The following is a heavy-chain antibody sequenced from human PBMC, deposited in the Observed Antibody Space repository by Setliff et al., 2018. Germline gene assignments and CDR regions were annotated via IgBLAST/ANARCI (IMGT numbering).Heavy chain of an antibody. CDR1: GGSISSGGYY. J-gene: IGHJ3*02. CDR2: IYYSGST. CDR3: TRGPDGYTYQGAFDI. Sequence: SETLSLTCTVSGGSISSGGYYWSWIRRHPGKGLEWIGYIYYSGSTYYNPSLKSRVTISVDTSKNLFSLKLSSVTAADTAVYYCTRGPDGYTYQGAFDIWGQGTMVTVSS. V-gene: IGHV4-31*03. D-gene: IGHD5-12*01.